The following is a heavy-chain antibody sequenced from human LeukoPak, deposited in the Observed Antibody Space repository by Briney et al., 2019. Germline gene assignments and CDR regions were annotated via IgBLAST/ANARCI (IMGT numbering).Heavy chain of an antibody. Sequence: SETLSLTCTVSGGSLGSGTYYWGWVRQPPGKGLEWIGSVFSSHKSRVTYYHSSLKSRVTISVDTPKRQPLLNLSSVTAADTAVYYCCIAVAGRLQCDLWGRGTLVTVSS. CDR3: CIAVAGRLQCDL. J-gene: IGHJ2*01. CDR1: GGSLGSGTYY. D-gene: IGHD6-19*01. V-gene: IGHV4-39*07. CDR2: VFSSHKSRVT.